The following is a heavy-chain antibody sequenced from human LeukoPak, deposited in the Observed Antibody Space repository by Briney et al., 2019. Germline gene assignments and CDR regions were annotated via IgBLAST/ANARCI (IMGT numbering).Heavy chain of an antibody. J-gene: IGHJ5*02. Sequence: ASVKVSCKASGYTFTGYYMHWVRQAPGQGLEWMGWINPNSGGTNYAQKFQGRVTMTRDTSISTAYMELSRLRSDDTAVYYCAQGSYDSSGYYSFPLSWGQGTLVTVSS. CDR2: INPNSGGT. CDR1: GYTFTGYY. V-gene: IGHV1-2*02. CDR3: AQGSYDSSGYYSFPLS. D-gene: IGHD3-22*01.